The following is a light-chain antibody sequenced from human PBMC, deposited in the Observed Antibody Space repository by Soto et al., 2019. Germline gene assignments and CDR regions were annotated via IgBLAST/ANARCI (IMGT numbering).Light chain of an antibody. CDR2: GAS. V-gene: IGKV3D-15*01. Sequence: EIVMTQSPATLSVSPGDGATLSCRASQSIDSNLAWYQQQPGQTPRLLIYGASTRPTGIPARFSGSGSGTEFTLTISSPQSEDFAVYYCQQYNDWPLTFGGGTKVEIK. CDR1: QSIDSN. J-gene: IGKJ4*01. CDR3: QQYNDWPLT.